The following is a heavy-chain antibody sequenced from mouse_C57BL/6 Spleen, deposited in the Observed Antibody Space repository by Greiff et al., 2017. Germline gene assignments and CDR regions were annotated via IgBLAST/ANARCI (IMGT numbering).Heavy chain of an antibody. CDR1: GYTFTSYW. V-gene: IGHV1-55*01. CDR3: ARMKVIYYDYLDY. CDR2: IYPGSGST. D-gene: IGHD2-4*01. Sequence: QVHVKQPGAELVKPGASVKMSCKASGYTFTSYWITWVKQRPGQGLEWIGDIYPGSGSTNYNEKFKSKATLTVDTSSSPAYMQLSSLTSEDSAVYDCARMKVIYYDYLDYWGQGTALTVSS. J-gene: IGHJ2*01.